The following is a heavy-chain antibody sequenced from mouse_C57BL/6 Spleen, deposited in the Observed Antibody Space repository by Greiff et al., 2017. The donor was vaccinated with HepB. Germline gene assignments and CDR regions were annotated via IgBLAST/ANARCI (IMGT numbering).Heavy chain of an antibody. Sequence: QVQLQQSGAELMKPGASVKLSCKATGYTFTGYWIEWVKQRPGHGLEWIGEILPGSGSTNYHEKFKGKATFTADTSSNTAYMQLSSLTTEDSAIYYCARSGLLDYWGQGTTLTVSS. V-gene: IGHV1-9*01. J-gene: IGHJ2*01. CDR1: GYTFTGYW. CDR2: ILPGSGST. CDR3: ARSGLLDY. D-gene: IGHD2-3*01.